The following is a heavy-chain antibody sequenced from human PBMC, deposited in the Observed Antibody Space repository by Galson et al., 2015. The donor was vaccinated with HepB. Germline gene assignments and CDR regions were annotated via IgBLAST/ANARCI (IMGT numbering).Heavy chain of an antibody. J-gene: IGHJ4*02. D-gene: IGHD3-3*01. CDR1: GYTFTSYG. V-gene: IGHV1-18*04. CDR3: ARDLGSYDFWSGYNTHDY. Sequence: SVKVSCKASGYTFTSYGISWVRQAPGQGLEWMGWISAYNGNTNYAQKLQGRVTMTTDTSTSTAYMELRSLRSDDTAVYYCARDLGSYDFWSGYNTHDYWGQGTLVTVSS. CDR2: ISAYNGNT.